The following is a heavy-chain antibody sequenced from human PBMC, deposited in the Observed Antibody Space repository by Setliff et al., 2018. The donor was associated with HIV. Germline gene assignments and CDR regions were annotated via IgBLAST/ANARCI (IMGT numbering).Heavy chain of an antibody. Sequence: PSETLSLTCNVSGGSIRSSSYYWGWIRQPPGKGLEWIGSIYYRGNTYYNPSLKSRVTISVDTSKNQFSLKLTSVTAADTAMYYCARHYGAVKSVVTVVAKYFPHWGQGTRVTVSS. D-gene: IGHD2-21*02. CDR3: ARHYGAVKSVVTVVAKYFPH. CDR2: IYYRGNT. J-gene: IGHJ1*01. V-gene: IGHV4-39*01. CDR1: GGSIRSSSYY.